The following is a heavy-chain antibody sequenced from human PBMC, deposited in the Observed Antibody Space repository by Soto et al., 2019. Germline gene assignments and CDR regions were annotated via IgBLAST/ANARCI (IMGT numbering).Heavy chain of an antibody. CDR2: VYYSGTT. D-gene: IGHD3-22*01. CDR3: ARMSYFYDKWYFDL. CDR1: GASINNNDYY. V-gene: IGHV4-30-4*01. Sequence: SETLSLTCTVSGASINNNDYYWSWIRQTPGKGLEWIGYVYYSGTTDYIPSLKSRLSMSIDKSQNQFTLKLNPVTAADTATYYCARMSYFYDKWYFDLWGRGTLVTVSS. J-gene: IGHJ2*01.